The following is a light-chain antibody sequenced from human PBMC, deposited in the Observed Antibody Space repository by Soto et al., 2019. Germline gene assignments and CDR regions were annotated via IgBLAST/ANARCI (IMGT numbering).Light chain of an antibody. CDR1: HSVSSS. CDR3: QHYNTWPWT. J-gene: IGKJ1*01. CDR2: GAS. Sequence: EVVMTQSPATLSVSPGQRVTLSCRASHSVSSSLAWYQQKPGQAPRLHISGASTRAAGVPARFSGSGSGTDFTLTISSLQSEDFAVYYCQHYNTWPWTFGQGTKVEIK. V-gene: IGKV3-15*01.